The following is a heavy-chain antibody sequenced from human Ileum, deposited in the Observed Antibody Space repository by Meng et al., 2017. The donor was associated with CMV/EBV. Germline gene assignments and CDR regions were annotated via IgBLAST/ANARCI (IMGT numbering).Heavy chain of an antibody. CDR2: IYPSDSDT. Sequence: GGSLRLSCKASGYSFTTYWIGWLRQMPGKGPEWMGIIYPSDSDTKYGPSFQGQVTFSVDKSINTAYLQWSSLKASDTAMYYCAKTAHGSGFYLDYWGQGTLVTVSS. CDR3: AKTAHGSGFYLDY. V-gene: IGHV5-51*01. J-gene: IGHJ4*02. D-gene: IGHD3-10*01. CDR1: GYSFTTYW.